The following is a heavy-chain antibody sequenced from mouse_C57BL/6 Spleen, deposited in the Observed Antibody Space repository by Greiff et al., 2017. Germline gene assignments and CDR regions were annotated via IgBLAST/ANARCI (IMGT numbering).Heavy chain of an antibody. CDR3: ETGRFAY. V-gene: IGHV1-82*01. J-gene: IGHJ3*01. Sequence: QVQLQESGPELVKPGASVKISCKASGYAFSSSWMNWVKQRPGKGLEWIGRIYPGDGDTNYNGKFKGKATLTADKSSSTAYMQLSSLTSEDSAVYFCETGRFAYWGQGTLVTVSA. CDR1: GYAFSSSW. CDR2: IYPGDGDT.